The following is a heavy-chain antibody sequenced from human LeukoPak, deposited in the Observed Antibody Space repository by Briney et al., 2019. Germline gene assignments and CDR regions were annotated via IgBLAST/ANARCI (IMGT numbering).Heavy chain of an antibody. Sequence: GGSLRLSCAASGFTFSSYGMHWVRQAPGKGLEWVAVIWYDGSNKYYADSVKGRFTISRDNAKNSLSLQMNSLRAEDTAVYYCAREALNMYYGMDVWGQGTTVTVSS. J-gene: IGHJ6*02. CDR1: GFTFSSYG. D-gene: IGHD1/OR15-1a*01. V-gene: IGHV3-33*01. CDR2: IWYDGSNK. CDR3: AREALNMYYGMDV.